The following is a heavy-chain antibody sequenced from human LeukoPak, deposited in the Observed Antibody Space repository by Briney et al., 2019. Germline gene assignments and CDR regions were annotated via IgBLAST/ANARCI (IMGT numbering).Heavy chain of an antibody. CDR1: GFTFTNYA. CDR2: ISSSGSDT. Sequence: PGGSLRLSCAASGFTFTNYAMSWVRQAPGKGLEWVSAISSSGSDTYYADPVKGRFTVSRDNFKNTLYLQMNSLRAEDTAVYYCAKDQIQVVASYYFDYWGQGTLVTVSS. CDR3: AKDQIQVVASYYFDY. V-gene: IGHV3-23*01. D-gene: IGHD2-2*01. J-gene: IGHJ4*02.